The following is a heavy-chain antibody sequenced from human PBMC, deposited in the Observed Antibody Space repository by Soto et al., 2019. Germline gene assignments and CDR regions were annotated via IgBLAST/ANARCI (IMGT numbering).Heavy chain of an antibody. D-gene: IGHD6-6*01. CDR1: GYTLTSHD. Sequence: SVEVSCKASGYTLTSHDSNWARQATGQGLEWMGWMNPNSGNTGYAQKFQGRVTMTRNTSISTAYMELSSLRSEDTAVYYCARTIAARVYYYMDVWGKGTTVTVSS. V-gene: IGHV1-8*01. J-gene: IGHJ6*03. CDR2: MNPNSGNT. CDR3: ARTIAARVYYYMDV.